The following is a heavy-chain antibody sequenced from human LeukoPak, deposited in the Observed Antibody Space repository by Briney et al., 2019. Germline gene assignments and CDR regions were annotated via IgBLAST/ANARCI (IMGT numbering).Heavy chain of an antibody. CDR1: GYTFTSYY. V-gene: IGHV1-46*01. CDR2: ISPSGGGA. J-gene: IGHJ4*02. CDR3: ARGSGNYGDFDY. Sequence: ASVKVSCKASGYTFTSYYIHWVRQAPGQGLEWMGIISPSGGGANYAQKSQGRVTMTRDTSTSTVYMELSSLRSEDTAVYYCARGSGNYGDFDYWGQGTLVTVSS. D-gene: IGHD1-26*01.